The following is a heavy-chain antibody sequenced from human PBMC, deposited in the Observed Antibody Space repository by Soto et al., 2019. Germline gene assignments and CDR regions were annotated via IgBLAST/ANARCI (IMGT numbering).Heavy chain of an antibody. V-gene: IGHV4-34*01. CDR1: GGSFSGYY. CDR2: INHSGST. D-gene: IGHD6-6*01. Sequence: PSETLSLTCAVYGGSFSGYYWSWIRQPPGKGLEWIGEINHSGSTNYNPSLKSRVTISVDTSKDQFSLKLSSVTAADTAVYYCARGRSYRAARPHFEDWGQGTLVTVSS. J-gene: IGHJ1*01. CDR3: ARGRSYRAARPHFED.